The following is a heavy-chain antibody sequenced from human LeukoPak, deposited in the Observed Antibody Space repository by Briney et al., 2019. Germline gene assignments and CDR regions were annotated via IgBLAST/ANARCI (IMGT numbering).Heavy chain of an antibody. Sequence: GGSLRLSCAASGFTFSSYAMSWVRQAPGKGLEWVSAISGSGGSTYYADSVKGRFTISRDNSKNTLYLQMNSLRAEDTAVYYCAKDRQPRDQVAPWDYWGQGTLVTVSS. V-gene: IGHV3-23*01. D-gene: IGHD5-12*01. CDR1: GFTFSSYA. CDR3: AKDRQPRDQVAPWDY. J-gene: IGHJ4*02. CDR2: ISGSGGST.